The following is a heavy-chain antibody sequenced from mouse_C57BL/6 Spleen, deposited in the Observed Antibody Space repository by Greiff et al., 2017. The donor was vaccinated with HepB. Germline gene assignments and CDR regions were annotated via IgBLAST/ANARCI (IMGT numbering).Heavy chain of an antibody. CDR3: ARPYYSNYGGFAY. D-gene: IGHD2-5*01. CDR2: INPSTGGT. CDR1: GYSFTGYY. Sequence: EVQLVESGPELVKPGASVKISCKASGYSFTGYYMNWVKQSPEKSLEWIGEINPSTGGTTYNQKFKAKATLTVDKSSSTAYMQLKSLTSEDSAVYYCARPYYSNYGGFAYWGQGTLVTVSA. V-gene: IGHV1-42*01. J-gene: IGHJ3*01.